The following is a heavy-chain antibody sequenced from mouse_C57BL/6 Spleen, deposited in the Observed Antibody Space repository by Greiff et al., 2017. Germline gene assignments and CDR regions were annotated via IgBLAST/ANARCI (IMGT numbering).Heavy chain of an antibody. CDR2: INPNNGGT. Sequence: VQLKQSGPELVKPGASVKMSCKASGYTFTDYNMHWVKQSHGKSLEWIGYINPNNGGTSYNQKFKGKATLTVNKSSSTAYMELRSLTSEDSAVYYCARSANWDPYYAMDYWGQGTSVTVSS. J-gene: IGHJ4*01. CDR3: ARSANWDPYYAMDY. D-gene: IGHD4-1*01. V-gene: IGHV1-22*01. CDR1: GYTFTDYN.